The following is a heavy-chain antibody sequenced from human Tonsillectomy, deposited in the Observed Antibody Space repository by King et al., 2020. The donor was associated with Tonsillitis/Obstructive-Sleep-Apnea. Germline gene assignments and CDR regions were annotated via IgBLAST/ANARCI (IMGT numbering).Heavy chain of an antibody. CDR1: GGSISSYY. D-gene: IGHD3-10*01. CDR3: ARGMYYYGSGNNATPYYYCGMDV. J-gene: IGHJ6*02. CDR2: FYYSGST. Sequence: VQLQESGPGLVKPSETLSLTCTVSGGSISSYYWSWLRQPPGKGLAWIGYFYYSGSTNYNPSLKSRVTISVDTSKNQLSLQLSSVTAADTAVYYCARGMYYYGSGNNATPYYYCGMDVWGQGTTVTVSS. V-gene: IGHV4-59*01.